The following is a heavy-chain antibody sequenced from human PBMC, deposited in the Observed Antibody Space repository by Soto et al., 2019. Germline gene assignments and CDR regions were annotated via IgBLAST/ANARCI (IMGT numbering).Heavy chain of an antibody. CDR3: AYGDYDGLDY. Sequence: GGSLRLSCAASGFTFSSYAMSWVRQAPGKGLEWVSAISGSGGSTYYADSVKGRFTISRDNSKNTLYLQMNSLGAEDTAVYYCAYGDYDGLDYWGQGTLVTVSS. CDR1: GFTFSSYA. J-gene: IGHJ4*02. V-gene: IGHV3-23*01. D-gene: IGHD4-17*01. CDR2: ISGSGGST.